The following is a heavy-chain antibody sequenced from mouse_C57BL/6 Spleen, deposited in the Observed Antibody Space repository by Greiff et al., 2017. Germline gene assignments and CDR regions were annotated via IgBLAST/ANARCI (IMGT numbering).Heavy chain of an antibody. CDR1: GFTFSSYA. CDR2: ISSGGDYI. V-gene: IGHV5-9-1*02. CDR3: TSKILDYAMDY. Sequence: EVMLVESGAGLVKPGGSLKLSCAASGFTFSSYAMSWVRQTPEKRLEWVAYISSGGDYIYYADTVKGRFTISRDNARNTLYLQMSSLKSEDTAMYYCTSKILDYAMDYWGQGTSVTVSS. J-gene: IGHJ4*01.